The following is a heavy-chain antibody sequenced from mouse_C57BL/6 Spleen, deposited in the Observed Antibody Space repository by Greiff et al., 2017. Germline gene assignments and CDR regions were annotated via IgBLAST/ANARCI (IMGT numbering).Heavy chain of an antibody. V-gene: IGHV3-1*01. CDR2: ISYSGST. CDR3: TRGEAWFDY. J-gene: IGHJ3*01. Sequence: EVKLMESGPGMVKPSQSLSLTCTVTGYSITSGYDWYWLRLFPGNKLDWMCYISYSGSTNYNPSLKSRISITQNTSKNHFILKLNSVTTEDTAAYYCTRGEAWFDYWGQGTLVTVSA. CDR1: GYSITSGYD.